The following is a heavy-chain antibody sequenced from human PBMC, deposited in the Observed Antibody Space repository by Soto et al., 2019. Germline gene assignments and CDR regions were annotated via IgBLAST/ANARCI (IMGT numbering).Heavy chain of an antibody. CDR3: ARVLYYGSGSYSPYGMDV. D-gene: IGHD3-10*01. CDR2: VSPPFRTS. J-gene: IGHJ6*02. V-gene: IGHV1-69*01. Sequence: QVQLVQSGAEVKKPGSSVKVSCKTCGVSFNNNCIGWVRQAPGHGLEWMGGVSPPFRTSNYARKFQGRISITADASTGTVNMELSSLTSEDTAQYYCARVLYYGSGSYSPYGMDVWGQGTTVTVSS. CDR1: GVSFNNNC.